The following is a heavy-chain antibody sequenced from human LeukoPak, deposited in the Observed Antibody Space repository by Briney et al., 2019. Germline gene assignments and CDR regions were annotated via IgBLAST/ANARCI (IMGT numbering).Heavy chain of an antibody. Sequence: GGSLRLSCAASGFTFSSYSMNWVRQAPGKGLEWVSSISSSSSYIYYADSVKGRFTISRDNAKNSLYLQMNSLRAEDTAVYYCVAYYYDSSGYYRYYFDYWGQGTLVTVSS. CDR2: ISSSSSYI. CDR1: GFTFSSYS. D-gene: IGHD3-22*01. CDR3: VAYYYDSSGYYRYYFDY. J-gene: IGHJ4*02. V-gene: IGHV3-21*01.